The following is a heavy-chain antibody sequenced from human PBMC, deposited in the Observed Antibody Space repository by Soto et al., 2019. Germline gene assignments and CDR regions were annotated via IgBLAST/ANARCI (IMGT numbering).Heavy chain of an antibody. D-gene: IGHD6-13*01. Sequence: SETLSLTCTVSGGSISSYYWSWIRQPPGKGLEWIGYIYYSGSTNYNPSLKSRVTISVDTSKNQFSLKLSSVTAADTAVYYCASLDSSSWYWYFQHWGQGTLVTVSS. J-gene: IGHJ1*01. CDR2: IYYSGST. V-gene: IGHV4-59*01. CDR1: GGSISSYY. CDR3: ASLDSSSWYWYFQH.